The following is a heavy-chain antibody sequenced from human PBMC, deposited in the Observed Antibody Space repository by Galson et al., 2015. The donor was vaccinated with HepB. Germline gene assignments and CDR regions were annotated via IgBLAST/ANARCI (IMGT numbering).Heavy chain of an antibody. J-gene: IGHJ5*02. V-gene: IGHV3-23*01. Sequence: LRLSCAASGFTFNSYTMGWVRQAPGKGLEWVSTIPSGGSTYYVDSVRGRFTISRDNSKSMLYLQMNSLRAEDTAVYYCARGHGGISATWGQGTLVTVSS. CDR1: GFTFNSYT. CDR2: IPSGGST. D-gene: IGHD4-23*01. CDR3: ARGHGGISAT.